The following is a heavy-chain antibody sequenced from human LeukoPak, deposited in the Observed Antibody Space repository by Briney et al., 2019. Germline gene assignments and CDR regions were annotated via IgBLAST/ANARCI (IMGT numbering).Heavy chain of an antibody. J-gene: IGHJ4*02. V-gene: IGHV1-69*13. D-gene: IGHD5-18*01. CDR2: IIPIFGTA. CDR1: GGTFSSYA. CDR3: ARVRYSYGYGS. Sequence: GASVKVSCKASGGTFSSYAISWVRQAPGQGLEWMGGIIPIFGTANYAQKFQGRVAITADESTSTAYMELSSLRSEDTAVYYCARVRYSYGYGSWGQGTLVTVSS.